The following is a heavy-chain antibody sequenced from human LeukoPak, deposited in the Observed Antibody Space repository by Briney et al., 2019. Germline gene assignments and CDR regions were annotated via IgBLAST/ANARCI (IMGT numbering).Heavy chain of an antibody. CDR1: GYIFTNYG. V-gene: IGHV1-2*02. Sequence: GASVKVSCKASGYIFTNYGISWVRQAPGQGLEWMGWINPKSGGTNYAQNFQGRVTMTRDTSITTGYMELSRLGSDDSAVYYCASMNWYANWFDPWGQGTLVIVSS. CDR3: ASMNWYANWFDP. D-gene: IGHD6-13*01. J-gene: IGHJ5*02. CDR2: INPKSGGT.